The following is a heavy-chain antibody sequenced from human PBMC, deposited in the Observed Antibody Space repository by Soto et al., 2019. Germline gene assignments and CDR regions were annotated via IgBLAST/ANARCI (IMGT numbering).Heavy chain of an antibody. CDR2: IYYSGST. Sequence: PSETLSLTCTVSGGSISSGGYYWSWIRQHPGKGLEWIGYIYYSGSTYYNPSLKSRVTISVDTSKNQFSLKLSSVTAADTAVYYCASYYYGSGSDPYFDYWGQGTLVTVSS. CDR3: ASYYYGSGSDPYFDY. CDR1: GGSISSGGYY. D-gene: IGHD3-10*01. J-gene: IGHJ4*02. V-gene: IGHV4-31*03.